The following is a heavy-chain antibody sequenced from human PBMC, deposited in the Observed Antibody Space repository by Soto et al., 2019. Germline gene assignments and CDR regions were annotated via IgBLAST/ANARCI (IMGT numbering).Heavy chain of an antibody. D-gene: IGHD4-17*01. V-gene: IGHV4-31*03. J-gene: IGHJ3*02. CDR3: ARDVGRNDYGDYVGRGAFDI. Sequence: QVQLQESGPGLVKPSQTLSLTCTVSGGSISSGGYYWSWIRQHPGKGLEWIGYIYYSGSTYYNPSLKSRVTTSVDTSKNQFSLKLSSVTAADTAVYYCARDVGRNDYGDYVGRGAFDIWGQGTMVTVSS. CDR1: GGSISSGGYY. CDR2: IYYSGST.